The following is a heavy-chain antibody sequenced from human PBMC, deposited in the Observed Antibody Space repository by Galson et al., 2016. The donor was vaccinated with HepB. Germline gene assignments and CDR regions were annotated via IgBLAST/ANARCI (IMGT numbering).Heavy chain of an antibody. CDR2: SIPIFGAA. CDR3: ASGASATFNTWFDP. D-gene: IGHD3-10*01. V-gene: IGHV1-69*13. Sequence: SVKVSCKASGGTFSRHGISWVRQAPGQGLEWMGGSIPIFGAANYAPKFLGRVTITADESATTAYMELNSLRCEDTAIYYCASGASATFNTWFDPWGQGTLVTVSS. J-gene: IGHJ5*02. CDR1: GGTFSRHG.